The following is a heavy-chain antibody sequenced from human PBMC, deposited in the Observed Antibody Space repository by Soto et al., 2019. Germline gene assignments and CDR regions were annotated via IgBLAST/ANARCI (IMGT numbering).Heavy chain of an antibody. V-gene: IGHV3-33*01. Sequence: GGSLRLSCAASGFTFSSYGMHWVRQAPGKGLEWVAVIWYDGSNKYYADSVKGRLTISRDNSKNTLYLQMNSLRAEDTAVYYCARERITMVRGVNYYYGMDVWGQGTTVTVSS. CDR1: GFTFSSYG. D-gene: IGHD3-10*01. CDR2: IWYDGSNK. CDR3: ARERITMVRGVNYYYGMDV. J-gene: IGHJ6*02.